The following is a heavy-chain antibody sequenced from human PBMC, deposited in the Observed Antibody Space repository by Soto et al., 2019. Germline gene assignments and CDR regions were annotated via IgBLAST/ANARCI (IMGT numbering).Heavy chain of an antibody. D-gene: IGHD2-2*01. J-gene: IGHJ5*01. CDR3: ARGTTECVAPTCYAVFDS. CDR2: VVPIFGIT. Sequence: ASVKVSCKASGGTLGSYPISWVRQAPGQGLEWMGRVVPIFGITNYAQKFQDRVAITADMSTSTVYMELSSLTSEDTAVYYCARGTTECVAPTCYAVFDSWGQGTLVTVSS. V-gene: IGHV1-69*04. CDR1: GGTLGSYP.